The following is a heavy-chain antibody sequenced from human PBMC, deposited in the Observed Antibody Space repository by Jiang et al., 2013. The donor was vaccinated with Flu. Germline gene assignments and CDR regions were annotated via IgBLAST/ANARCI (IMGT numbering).Heavy chain of an antibody. CDR3: ARASIGFLEWFHHDWYFDL. D-gene: IGHD3-3*01. V-gene: IGHV4-31*03. Sequence: GSGLVKPSQTLSLTCTVSGGSISSGGYYWSWIRQHPGKGLEWIGYIYYSGSTYYNPSLKSRVTISVDTSKNQFSLKLSSVTAADTAVYYCARASIGFLEWFHHDWYFDLWGRGTLVTVSS. CDR1: GGSISSGGYY. CDR2: IYYSGST. J-gene: IGHJ2*01.